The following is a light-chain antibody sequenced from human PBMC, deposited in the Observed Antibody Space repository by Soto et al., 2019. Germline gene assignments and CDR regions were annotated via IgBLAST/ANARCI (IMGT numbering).Light chain of an antibody. CDR3: QQYNSYSWT. Sequence: DIQMTQSPSTLSASVGDRVIITCRASQSVGSSLAWYQQKPGKAPNLLIYDASTLQSGVPSRFSGSASGTEFSLTISSLQADDFATSYCQQYNSYSWTFGQGTTVE. J-gene: IGKJ1*01. CDR1: QSVGSS. CDR2: DAS. V-gene: IGKV1-5*01.